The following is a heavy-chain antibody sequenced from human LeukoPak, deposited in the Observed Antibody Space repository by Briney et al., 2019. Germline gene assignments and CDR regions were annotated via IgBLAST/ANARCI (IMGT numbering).Heavy chain of an antibody. D-gene: IGHD2-8*01. CDR1: GGSISNYY. CDR3: ARAVLATKSEHWFDS. V-gene: IGHV4-59*01. J-gene: IGHJ5*01. Sequence: SETLSLTCPLSGGSISNYYWSWIRQPPGKGLEWIGYIYYTGSTNYNSSLKSRVTISVDTSKNQFSLNLSSVTAADTAMYYCARAVLATKSEHWFDSWGQGTLVTVSS. CDR2: IYYTGST.